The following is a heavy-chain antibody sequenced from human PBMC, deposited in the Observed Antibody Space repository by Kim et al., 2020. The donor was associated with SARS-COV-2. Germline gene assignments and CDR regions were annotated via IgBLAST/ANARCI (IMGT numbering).Heavy chain of an antibody. J-gene: IGHJ4*02. D-gene: IGHD3-22*01. Sequence: GGSLRLSCAASGFTFSSYWMSWVRQAPGKGLEWVANIKQDGSEKYYVDSVKGRFTISRDNAKNSLYLQMNSLRAEDTAVYYCARGPDSSDSRSPVFNYWGQGTLVTVSS. V-gene: IGHV3-7*03. CDR3: ARGPDSSDSRSPVFNY. CDR2: IKQDGSEK. CDR1: GFTFSSYW.